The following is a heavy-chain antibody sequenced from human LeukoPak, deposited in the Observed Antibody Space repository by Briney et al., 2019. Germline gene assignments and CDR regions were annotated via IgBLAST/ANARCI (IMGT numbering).Heavy chain of an antibody. Sequence: GGSLRLSCAASGFTFSSYDMHWVRQATGKGLEWVSAIGTAGDTYYPGSVKGRFTISRENAKNSLYLQMNSLRAGDTAVYYCARGPSTVTGSIRQKEYGIDVWGQGTTVTVSS. CDR2: IGTAGDT. CDR1: GFTFSSYD. J-gene: IGHJ6*02. D-gene: IGHD4-17*01. CDR3: ARGPSTVTGSIRQKEYGIDV. V-gene: IGHV3-13*01.